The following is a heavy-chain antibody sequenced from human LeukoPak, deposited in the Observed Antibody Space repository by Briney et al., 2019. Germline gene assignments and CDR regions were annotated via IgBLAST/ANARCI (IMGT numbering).Heavy chain of an antibody. D-gene: IGHD2-8*01. CDR3: AKDSGLIVLMVYAS. Sequence: TGGSLRLSCAASGFTFSSYAMSWVRQAPGKGLEWVSAISGSGGSTYYADSVKGRFTISRDNSKNTLYLQMNSLRAEDTAVYYCAKDSGLIVLMVYASWGQETLVTVSS. CDR1: GFTFSSYA. CDR2: ISGSGGST. V-gene: IGHV3-23*01. J-gene: IGHJ4*02.